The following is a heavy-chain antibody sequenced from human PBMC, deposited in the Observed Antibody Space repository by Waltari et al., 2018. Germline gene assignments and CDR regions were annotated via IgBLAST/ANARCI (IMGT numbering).Heavy chain of an antibody. J-gene: IGHJ3*02. CDR3: VRETMSRGPPSGSFSI. CDR1: GYIFSEYF. V-gene: IGHV1-2*06. CDR2: TDPTSGGT. Sequence: QVQLIQSGAAVKKPGASVKVSCKASGYIFSEYFLHWLRRARGERLEWMGRTDPTSGGTDFAQKFQGRVAMTTDMSITTVYMELRSLTSDDTAVYYCVRETMSRGPPSGSFSIWGQGTMVTVSA. D-gene: IGHD1-26*01.